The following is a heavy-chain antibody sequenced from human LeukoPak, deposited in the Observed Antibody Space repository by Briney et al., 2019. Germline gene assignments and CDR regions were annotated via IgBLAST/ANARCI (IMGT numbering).Heavy chain of an antibody. D-gene: IGHD3-10*01. V-gene: IGHV3-15*01. CDR2: IKSKTDGGTT. CDR3: TTVPVLLWFGELLFVDY. Sequence: PGGSLRLSCAASGFTFSNAWMSWVRQAPGKGLEWVARIKSKTDGGTTDYAAPVKGRFTISRDDSKNTLYLQMNSLKTEDTAVYYCTTVPVLLWFGELLFVDYWGQGTLVTVSS. J-gene: IGHJ4*02. CDR1: GFTFSNAW.